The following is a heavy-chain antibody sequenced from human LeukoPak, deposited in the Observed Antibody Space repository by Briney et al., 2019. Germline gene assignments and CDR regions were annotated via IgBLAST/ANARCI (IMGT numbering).Heavy chain of an antibody. CDR3: ARLKDYVWGSYRARDYYYGMDV. CDR1: GASISSYY. D-gene: IGHD3-16*02. Sequence: SETLSLTCTVSGASISSYYWSWIRQPPGKGLEWIGYIYYSGSTNYNPSLKSRVTISVDTSKNQFSLKLSSVTAADTAVYYCARLKDYVWGSYRARDYYYGMDVWGQGTTVTVSS. CDR2: IYYSGST. V-gene: IGHV4-59*01. J-gene: IGHJ6*02.